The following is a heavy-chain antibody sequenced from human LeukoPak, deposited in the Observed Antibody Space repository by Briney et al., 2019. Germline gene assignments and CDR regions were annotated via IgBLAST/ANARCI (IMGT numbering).Heavy chain of an antibody. Sequence: GVSLRLSCAASGFTFSDYYMSWIRQAPGKGREGVSYISSSGSTIYYADSVKGRFTIPRDNAKNSLYLQMNSLRAEDTAVYYCARDRYYDSSGLIGYWGQGTLVTVSS. D-gene: IGHD3-22*01. CDR2: ISSSGSTI. V-gene: IGHV3-11*01. CDR1: GFTFSDYY. J-gene: IGHJ4*02. CDR3: ARDRYYDSSGLIGY.